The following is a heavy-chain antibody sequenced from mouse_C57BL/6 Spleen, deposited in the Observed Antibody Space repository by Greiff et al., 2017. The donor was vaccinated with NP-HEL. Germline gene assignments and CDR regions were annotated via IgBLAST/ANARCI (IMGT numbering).Heavy chain of an antibody. CDR3: ARRSYYSNSYAMDY. CDR2: ISSGSSTI. Sequence: EVQRVESGGGLVKPGGSLKLSCAASGFTFSDYGMHWVRQAPEKGLEWVAYISSGSSTIYYADTVKGRFTISRDNAKNTLFLQMTSLRAEDTDMYYCARRSYYSNSYAMDYWGQGTSVTVSS. CDR1: GFTFSDYG. J-gene: IGHJ4*01. D-gene: IGHD2-5*01. V-gene: IGHV5-17*01.